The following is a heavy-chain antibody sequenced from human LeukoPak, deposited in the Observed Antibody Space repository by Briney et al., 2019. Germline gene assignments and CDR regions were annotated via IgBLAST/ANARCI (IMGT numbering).Heavy chain of an antibody. V-gene: IGHV4-39*01. Sequence: PSETLSLTCTVSGGSISSSSYYWGWIRQPPGKGLEWIGSIYYSGSTYYNPSLKSRVTISVDTSKNQSSLKLSSVTAADTAVYYCARLVLMVYATIDYWGQGTLVTVSS. D-gene: IGHD2-8*01. J-gene: IGHJ4*02. CDR2: IYYSGST. CDR3: ARLVLMVYATIDY. CDR1: GGSISSSSYY.